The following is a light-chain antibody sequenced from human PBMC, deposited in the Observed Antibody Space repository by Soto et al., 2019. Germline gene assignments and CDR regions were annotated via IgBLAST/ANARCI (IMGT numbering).Light chain of an antibody. CDR2: EAS. V-gene: IGLV2-18*02. Sequence: QSALTQPPSVSGSPGQSVTISCTGTSTDFVSYNRVSWYQQPPGTAPKLIIYEASNRPSGVPDRFSGSKSGNTAYLTISGLQVEDEAEYFCFSFTTTSTHVFGTGTQLTVL. CDR1: STDFVSYNR. CDR3: FSFTTTSTHV. J-gene: IGLJ1*01.